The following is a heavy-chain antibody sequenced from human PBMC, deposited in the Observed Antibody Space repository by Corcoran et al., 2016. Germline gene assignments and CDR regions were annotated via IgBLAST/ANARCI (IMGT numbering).Heavy chain of an antibody. CDR3: GRDRRDGYGYYYYGMYV. CDR2: IIPIFGTA. Sequence: QVQLVQSGAEVKKPGSSVKVSCKASGGTFSSYAISWVRQAPGQGLEWMGGIIPIFGTANYAQKFQGRVTITADKSTSTAYMELSSLRSEDTAVYYWGRDRRDGYGYYYYGMYVWGQGTTVTVSS. D-gene: IGHD5-12*01. V-gene: IGHV1-69*06. J-gene: IGHJ6*02. CDR1: GGTFSSYA.